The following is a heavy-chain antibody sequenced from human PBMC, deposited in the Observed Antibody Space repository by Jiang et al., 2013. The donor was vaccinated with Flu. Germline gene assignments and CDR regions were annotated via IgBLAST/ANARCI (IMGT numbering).Heavy chain of an antibody. D-gene: IGHD2-15*01. CDR3: ASGYCSGGSCYSPFDY. V-gene: IGHV4-39*07. J-gene: IGHJ4*02. CDR2: IYYSGST. CDR1: GGSISSSNYH. Sequence: PGLVKPSETLSLTCTVSGGSISSSNYHWAWDPPAPRKGLEWIGSIYYSGSTYYNPSLKSRVTISVDTSKNQFSLKLSSVTAADTAVYYCASGYCSGGSCYSPFDYWGQGTLVTVSS.